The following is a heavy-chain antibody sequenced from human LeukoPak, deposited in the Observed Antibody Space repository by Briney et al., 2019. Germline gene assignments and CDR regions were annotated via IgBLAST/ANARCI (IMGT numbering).Heavy chain of an antibody. CDR2: ISTNGGTT. Sequence: GGSLRLSCAASGFTFSSYAMHWVRQAPGKGLEYVSAISTNGGTTYYADSVKGRFTISRDNSKNTLYLQMSSLRAEDTAVYYCVKGMDTTYEGFDYWGQGTLVTVSS. V-gene: IGHV3-64D*06. CDR1: GFTFSSYA. D-gene: IGHD5-18*01. CDR3: VKGMDTTYEGFDY. J-gene: IGHJ4*02.